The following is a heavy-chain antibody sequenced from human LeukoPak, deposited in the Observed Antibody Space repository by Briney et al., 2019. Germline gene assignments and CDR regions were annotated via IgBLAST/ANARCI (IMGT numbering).Heavy chain of an antibody. CDR3: AKTPAGGGYGFVDY. Sequence: GRSLRLSCAASGFTFSSYGMHWVRQAPGKGLEWVAVISYDGSNKYYADSVKGRFTISRDNSKNTLYLQMNSLRAEDTAVYYCAKTPAGGGYGFVDYWGQGTLVTVSS. CDR1: GFTFSSYG. CDR2: ISYDGSNK. D-gene: IGHD5-12*01. J-gene: IGHJ4*02. V-gene: IGHV3-30*18.